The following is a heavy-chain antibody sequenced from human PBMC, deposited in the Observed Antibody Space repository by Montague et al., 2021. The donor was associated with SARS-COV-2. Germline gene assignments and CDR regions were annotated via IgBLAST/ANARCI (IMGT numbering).Heavy chain of an antibody. CDR1: GGSVISSPYY. CDR2: ISYSGRT. CDR3: ASSYYYGSGTYVYNSYMDV. J-gene: IGHJ6*03. V-gene: IGHV4-39*01. Sequence: SETLSLTCTVAGGSVISSPYYWGWIRQPPGRGLEWVGSISYSGRTYFSPSLKSRLTISVESSENQFSLRLSSVTAADTAVYYCASSYYYGSGTYVYNSYMDVWGKGTTVTVSS. D-gene: IGHD3-10*01.